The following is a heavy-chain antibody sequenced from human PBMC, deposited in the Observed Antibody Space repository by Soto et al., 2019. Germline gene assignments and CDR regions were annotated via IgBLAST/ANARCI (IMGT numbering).Heavy chain of an antibody. CDR2: ISAYNGNT. CDR3: AREADCGGGSCGRWFAP. CDR1: GYTFTSYG. Sequence: QVQLVQSGAEVKKPGASVKVSCKASGYTFTSYGISWVRQAPGQGLEWMGWISAYNGNTNYAQKLQGRVTMTTDTATSTADMELRSLGSDDTAVYYCAREADCGGGSCGRWFAPWGQGTLVTVSS. D-gene: IGHD2-15*01. J-gene: IGHJ5*02. V-gene: IGHV1-18*01.